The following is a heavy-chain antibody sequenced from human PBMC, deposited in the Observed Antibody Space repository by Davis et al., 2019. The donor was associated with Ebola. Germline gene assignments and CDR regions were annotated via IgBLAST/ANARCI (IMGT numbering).Heavy chain of an antibody. V-gene: IGHV3-15*01. CDR1: GFTFSNAW. Sequence: GESLKISCAASGFTFSNAWMSWVRQAPGKGLEWVGRIKSKTDGGTTDYAAPVKGRFTISRDDSKNTLYLQMNSLKTEDTAVYYCTTVVYNWNDRPPYWGQGTLVTVSS. J-gene: IGHJ4*02. CDR3: TTVVYNWNDRPPY. CDR2: IKSKTDGGTT. D-gene: IGHD1-20*01.